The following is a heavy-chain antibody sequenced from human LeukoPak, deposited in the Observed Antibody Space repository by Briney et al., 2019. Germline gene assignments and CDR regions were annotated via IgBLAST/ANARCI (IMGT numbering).Heavy chain of an antibody. CDR1: GYTFTGYY. Sequence: GASVKVSCNASGYTFTGYYMHWVRQAPGQGLEWMGWINPNSGGTNYAQKFQGWVTMTRDTSTSTAYMELSSLTSDDTAVYYCARSLDDFWSGYFGGSGPSTYWGQGTLVTVSS. CDR3: ARSLDDFWSGYFGGSGPSTY. D-gene: IGHD3-3*01. V-gene: IGHV1-2*04. J-gene: IGHJ4*02. CDR2: INPNSGGT.